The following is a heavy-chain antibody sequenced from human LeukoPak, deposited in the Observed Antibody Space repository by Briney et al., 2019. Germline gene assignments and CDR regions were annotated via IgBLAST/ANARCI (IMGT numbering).Heavy chain of an antibody. J-gene: IGHJ4*02. Sequence: GASVRVSCKASGYSFTGYYLQWVRQAPGQGLEWMGWINPNSGGTVPAQKFQDRVTMTMDTSINTAYMEMSNLTSDDTAVYYCARDRAYTGDFDYWGQGTLVTVSS. D-gene: IGHD1-26*01. V-gene: IGHV1-2*02. CDR3: ARDRAYTGDFDY. CDR1: GYSFTGYY. CDR2: INPNSGGT.